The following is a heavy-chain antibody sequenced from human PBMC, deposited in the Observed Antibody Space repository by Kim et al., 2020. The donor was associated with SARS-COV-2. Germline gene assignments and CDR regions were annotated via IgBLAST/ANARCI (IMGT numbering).Heavy chain of an antibody. J-gene: IGHJ4*02. D-gene: IGHD2-2*01. V-gene: IGHV3-30*07. Sequence: DSVKGRCTICRDHSKNTLYLQRNSLRAEETAVYYCARDLVVPGGYFDYWGQETLVTVSS. CDR3: ARDLVVPGGYFDY.